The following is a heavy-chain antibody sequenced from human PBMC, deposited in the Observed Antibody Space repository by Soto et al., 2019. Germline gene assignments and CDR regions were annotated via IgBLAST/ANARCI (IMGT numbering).Heavy chain of an antibody. CDR1: GGSISSYY. Sequence: QVQLQESGPGLVKPSETLSLTCTVSGGSISSYYWSWIRQPPGKGLEWIGYVYYSGSTNYNPSLKGRVTISADTSKNQFSLNLSSVTAADTAVYYCARGDYYDSSGYSIWGQGTMVTVSS. V-gene: IGHV4-59*01. J-gene: IGHJ3*02. CDR3: ARGDYYDSSGYSI. CDR2: VYYSGST. D-gene: IGHD3-22*01.